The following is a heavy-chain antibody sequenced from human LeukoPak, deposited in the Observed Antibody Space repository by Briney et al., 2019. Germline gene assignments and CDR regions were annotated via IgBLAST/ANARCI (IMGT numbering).Heavy chain of an antibody. Sequence: GGSLRLSCAASGFTFSNYWMHWVRQAPGKGLAWVSRINTDGSSTDYADSVKGRFTISRDNAKNTLYLQMNSLRAEDTAVYYCARDLDGYRSGNGAWGQGTLVTVSS. D-gene: IGHD5-12*01. V-gene: IGHV3-74*01. CDR1: GFTFSNYW. J-gene: IGHJ5*02. CDR3: ARDLDGYRSGNGA. CDR2: INTDGSST.